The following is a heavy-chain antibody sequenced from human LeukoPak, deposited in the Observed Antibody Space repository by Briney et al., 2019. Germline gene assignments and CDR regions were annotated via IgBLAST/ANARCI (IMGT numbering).Heavy chain of an antibody. CDR1: GGSICSGGYY. Sequence: SETLSLTCSVSGGSICSGGYYWSWIRQHPGKGLEWIGYIYYSGTTYYNPSLKSRVTISVDTSKNQFSLKVSSVTAADTAVYYCARDARFSGTPPFGMDVWGQGTTVTVSS. V-gene: IGHV4-31*03. D-gene: IGHD6-25*01. J-gene: IGHJ6*02. CDR2: IYYSGTT. CDR3: ARDARFSGTPPFGMDV.